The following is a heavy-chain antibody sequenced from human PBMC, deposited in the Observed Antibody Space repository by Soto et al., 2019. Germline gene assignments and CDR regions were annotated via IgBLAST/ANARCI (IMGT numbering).Heavy chain of an antibody. CDR2: IYYSGST. V-gene: IGHV4-39*01. J-gene: IGHJ4*02. Sequence: PSETLSLTCTVSGGSISSSTYYWGWIRQPPGKGLEWIGIIYYSGSTYYNPSLKSRVTISVDTSKNQFSLKLSSVTAADTAVYYCASTEDVHKLDFWGQGTLVPVSS. CDR1: GGSISSSTYY. D-gene: IGHD1-1*01. CDR3: ASTEDVHKLDF.